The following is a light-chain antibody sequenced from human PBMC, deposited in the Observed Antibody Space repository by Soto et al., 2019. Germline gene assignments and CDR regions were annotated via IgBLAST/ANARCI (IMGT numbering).Light chain of an antibody. CDR1: QDINNY. V-gene: IGKV1-27*01. Sequence: DIEMTQSPSSLSASVGDRVTITRRPSQDINNYLAWYQQKPGKAPELLIYFASSLQSGVPSRFSGSASGTDFTLTISSLQPEDVATYYCQKYNRAPLTFGGGTKVDIK. CDR3: QKYNRAPLT. J-gene: IGKJ4*01. CDR2: FAS.